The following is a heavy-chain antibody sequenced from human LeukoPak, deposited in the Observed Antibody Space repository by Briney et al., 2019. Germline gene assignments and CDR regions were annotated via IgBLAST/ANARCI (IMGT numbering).Heavy chain of an antibody. D-gene: IGHD2-15*01. CDR1: GFTFSSYG. V-gene: IGHV3-33*01. CDR3: ARDAVLVGAGYYYYYGMDV. J-gene: IGHJ6*02. Sequence: GGSLRLSCAASGFTFSSYGMHWVRQAPGKGLEWVAVIWYDGSNKYYADSVKGRFTISRDNSKNTLYLQMNSLRAEDTAVYYCARDAVLVGAGYYYYYGMDVWGQGTTVTVSS. CDR2: IWYDGSNK.